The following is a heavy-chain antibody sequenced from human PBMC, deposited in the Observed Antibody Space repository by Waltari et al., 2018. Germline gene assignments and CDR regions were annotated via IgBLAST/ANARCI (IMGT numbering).Heavy chain of an antibody. D-gene: IGHD3-22*01. CDR2: MNPNSGNT. CDR3: ARGRKIYYDSSGYYTS. Sequence: QVQLVQSGAEVKKPGASVKVSCKASGYTFTSYDINWVRQATGQGLEWMGWMNPNSGNTGYAQKCQGRVTMTRNTSISTAYMELSSLRSEDTAVYYCARGRKIYYDSSGYYTSWGQGTLVTVSS. CDR1: GYTFTSYD. J-gene: IGHJ4*02. V-gene: IGHV1-8*01.